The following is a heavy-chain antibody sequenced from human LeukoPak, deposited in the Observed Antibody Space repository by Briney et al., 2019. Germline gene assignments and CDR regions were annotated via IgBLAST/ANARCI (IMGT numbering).Heavy chain of an antibody. J-gene: IGHJ5*02. CDR3: ASSPGRGIAVAGIWFDP. V-gene: IGHV1-18*01. Sequence: ASVKVSCKASGYTFTSYGISWVRQAPGQGLEWMGWIGAYNGNTYYAQKVQGRVTMTTDTSTSTAYMELRRLRSDDTAVYYCASSPGRGIAVAGIWFDPWGQGTLVTVSS. CDR2: IGAYNGNT. CDR1: GYTFTSYG. D-gene: IGHD6-19*01.